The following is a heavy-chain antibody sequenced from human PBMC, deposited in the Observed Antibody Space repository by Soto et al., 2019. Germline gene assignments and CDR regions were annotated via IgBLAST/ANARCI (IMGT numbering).Heavy chain of an antibody. J-gene: IGHJ4*02. CDR3: ARERRYLDWLLVFDY. CDR1: GGCISSYY. V-gene: IGHV4-4*07. Sequence: QVQLQESGPGLVKPSETLSLTCTVSGGCISSYYWSWIRQPAGKGLEWIGRMYISGSTNYNPSLKSRVTLPVDTSKNQFSLKLSSVTAADTAVYYCARERRYLDWLLVFDYWGQGALVTVSS. D-gene: IGHD3-9*01. CDR2: MYISGST.